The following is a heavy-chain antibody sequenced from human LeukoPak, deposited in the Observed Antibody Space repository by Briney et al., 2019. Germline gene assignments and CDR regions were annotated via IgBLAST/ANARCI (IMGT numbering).Heavy chain of an antibody. J-gene: IGHJ4*02. V-gene: IGHV3-23*01. Sequence: GGSLRLSCAASGFTFSDYAMHWVRQAPGKGLEWVSAISGSGGSTYYADSVKGRFTISRDNSKNTLYLQMNSLRAEDTAVYYCAKGGYYDILTGYHGIDYWGQGTLVTVSS. CDR3: AKGGYYDILTGYHGIDY. D-gene: IGHD3-9*01. CDR2: ISGSGGST. CDR1: GFTFSDYA.